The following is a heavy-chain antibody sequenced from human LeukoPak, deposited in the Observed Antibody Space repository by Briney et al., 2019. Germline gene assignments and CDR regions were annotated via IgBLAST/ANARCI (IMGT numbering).Heavy chain of an antibody. V-gene: IGHV4-38-2*01. D-gene: IGHD3-10*01. Sequence: SETLSLTCAVSGYSISSGYYWGWIRQPPGKGLEWIGSIYHSGSTYYNPSLKSRVTISVDTSKNQFSLKLSSVTAADTAVYYCASDVLLWFGELSALMDVWGKGTTATVSS. J-gene: IGHJ6*03. CDR1: GYSISSGYY. CDR2: IYHSGST. CDR3: ASDVLLWFGELSALMDV.